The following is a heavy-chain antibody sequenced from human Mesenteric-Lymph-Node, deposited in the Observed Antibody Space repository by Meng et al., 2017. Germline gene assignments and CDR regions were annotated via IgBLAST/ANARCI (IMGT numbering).Heavy chain of an antibody. CDR1: GYTFTEYF. CDR2: ISAYNGNT. CDR3: ARALDIVVVPAAHTGMDV. V-gene: IGHV1-18*04. Sequence: ASVKVSCKASGYTFTEYFIHWVRQAPGQGLEWMGWISAYNGNTNYAQKLQGRVTMTTDTSTSTAYMELSSLRSEDTAVYYCARALDIVVVPAAHTGMDVWGQGTTVTVSS. D-gene: IGHD2-2*03. J-gene: IGHJ6*02.